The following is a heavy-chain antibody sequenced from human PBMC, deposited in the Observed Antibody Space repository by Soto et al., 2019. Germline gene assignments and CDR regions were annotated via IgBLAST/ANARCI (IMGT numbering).Heavy chain of an antibody. V-gene: IGHV3-23*01. CDR2: ISGSGDFT. CDR1: GFTFSNYA. Sequence: GGSLRLSCAASGFTFSNYAISWVRKTPGKGLEWVSVISGSGDFTYYADSEKGRFTISRDNPKNTIFLQMISVRAEDTAVYYCAKGFYGSGSYYNERAFDSWGQGTLVTVSS. D-gene: IGHD3-10*01. J-gene: IGHJ4*02. CDR3: AKGFYGSGSYYNERAFDS.